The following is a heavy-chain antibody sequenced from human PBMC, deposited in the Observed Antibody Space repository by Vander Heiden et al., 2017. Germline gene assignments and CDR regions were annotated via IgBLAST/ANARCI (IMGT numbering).Heavy chain of an antibody. J-gene: IGHJ3*02. CDR1: GFTSSGPA. Sequence: EVQLVESGGDLVQPGGSLRLSCAASGFTSSGPAIHWVRQASGKGLEWVGRIRGKAHSYATAYAASVKGRFTISRDDSKNTAYLQMNSLKTEDTAVYYCIGVTALSDTFDIWGQGAMVSVSS. D-gene: IGHD2-21*02. CDR3: IGVTALSDTFDI. V-gene: IGHV3-73*02. CDR2: IRGKAHSYAT.